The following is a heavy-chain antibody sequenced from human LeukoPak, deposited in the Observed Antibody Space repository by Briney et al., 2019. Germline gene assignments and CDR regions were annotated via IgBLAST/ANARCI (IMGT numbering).Heavy chain of an antibody. CDR1: GYTFTGYY. V-gene: IGHV1-2*04. CDR2: INPNSGGT. J-gene: IGHJ5*02. Sequence: ASVKVSCKAPGYTFTGYYMHWVRQAPGQGLEWMGWINPNSGGTNYAQKFQGWVTMTRDTSISTAYMELSRLRSDDTAVYYCARGFPRISIAAAGTRGHWFDPWGQGTLVTVSS. D-gene: IGHD6-13*01. CDR3: ARGFPRISIAAAGTRGHWFDP.